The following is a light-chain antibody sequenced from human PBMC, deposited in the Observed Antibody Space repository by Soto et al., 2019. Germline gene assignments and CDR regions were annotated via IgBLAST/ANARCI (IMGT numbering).Light chain of an antibody. V-gene: IGKV1-39*01. CDR1: QSISSY. J-gene: IGKJ5*01. CDR2: AAS. Sequence: DIKMTQSPSSLSASVGDRVTITCRASQSISSYLNWYQQKPGKAPKLLIYAASSLQSGVPSRFSGSGSGTDFTLTISSLQPEDFATYYCQQSYSTPLITFGQGTRLAIK. CDR3: QQSYSTPLIT.